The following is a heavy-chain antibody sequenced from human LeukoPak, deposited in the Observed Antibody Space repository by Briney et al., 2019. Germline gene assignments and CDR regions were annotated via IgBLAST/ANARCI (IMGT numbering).Heavy chain of an antibody. Sequence: GRSLRLSCAASGFTFDDYAMHWARQAPGKGLEWVSGISWNSGSIGYADSVKGRFTISRDNAKNSLYLQMNSLRAEDTALYYCAKDGGYQSYYYYGMDVWGQGTTVTVSS. CDR1: GFTFDDYA. CDR3: AKDGGYQSYYYYGMDV. J-gene: IGHJ6*02. V-gene: IGHV3-9*01. CDR2: ISWNSGSI. D-gene: IGHD3-22*01.